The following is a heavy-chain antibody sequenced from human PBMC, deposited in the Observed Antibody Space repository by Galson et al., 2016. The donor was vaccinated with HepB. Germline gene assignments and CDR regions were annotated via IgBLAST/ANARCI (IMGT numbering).Heavy chain of an antibody. CDR1: SFTFSNYW. Sequence: SLRLSCAASSFTFSNYWMNWVRQAPGKGLEWVANIKHDGSQTYYVGSVKGRFTISRENARNSLYLQMDSLRAEETAVYYCARAPGLDGSCWYYFDLWGQGTLVTVSS. CDR3: ARAPGLDGSCWYYFDL. CDR2: IKHDGSQT. V-gene: IGHV3-7*01. J-gene: IGHJ4*02. D-gene: IGHD6-19*01.